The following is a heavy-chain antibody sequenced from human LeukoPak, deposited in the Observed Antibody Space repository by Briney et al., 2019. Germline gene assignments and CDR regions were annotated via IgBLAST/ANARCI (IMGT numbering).Heavy chain of an antibody. V-gene: IGHV4-59*01. CDR1: GGSISSYY. J-gene: IGHJ4*02. Sequence: SETLSLTCTVSGGSISSYYWSWVRQPPGKGLEWIGYIYHSGSTNYNPSLKSRVNLSVDMAKNQISLKMSSVTAADTAVYYCARSRVWSDYWGYFDYWGQGTLVTVSS. CDR2: IYHSGST. D-gene: IGHD3-3*01. CDR3: ARSRVWSDYWGYFDY.